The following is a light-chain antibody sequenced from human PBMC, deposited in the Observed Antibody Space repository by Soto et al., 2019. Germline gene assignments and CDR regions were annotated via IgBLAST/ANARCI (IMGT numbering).Light chain of an antibody. CDR1: QDIGND. V-gene: IGKV1-6*02. J-gene: IGKJ1*01. Sequence: AIQMTQSPSSLAGSVGDRLTITCRASQDIGNDLGWYQQKPGKAPKLLIYAASSLQSGVSSRFSGSGSGTEFTLTITSLQPEDFATDDCVQVFNFPLAFGQGTKVDSK. CDR3: VQVFNFPLA. CDR2: AAS.